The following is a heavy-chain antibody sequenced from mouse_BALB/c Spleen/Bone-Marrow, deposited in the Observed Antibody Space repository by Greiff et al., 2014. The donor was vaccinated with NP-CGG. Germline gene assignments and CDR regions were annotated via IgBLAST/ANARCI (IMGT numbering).Heavy chain of an antibody. V-gene: IGHV5-9-2*01. D-gene: IGHD2-2*01. CDR1: GFSFNSYG. J-gene: IGHJ2*01. CDR3: VRNYYGYDGYFDY. CDR2: ITNGGNYT. Sequence: EVHLVESGGGLVKPGGSLKLSCTASGFSFNSYGMSWVRQTPEKRLEWVATITNGGNYTYYPDSVKGRFTISRGNVKNNLYLQMRSLRSEDTALYYCVRNYYGYDGYFDYWGQGTTLTVSS.